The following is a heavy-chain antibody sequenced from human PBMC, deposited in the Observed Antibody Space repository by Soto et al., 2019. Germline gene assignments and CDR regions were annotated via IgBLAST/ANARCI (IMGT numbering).Heavy chain of an antibody. CDR3: ARLSPLILAGSAYYHSMDV. J-gene: IGHJ6*02. Sequence: SETQSLTCPVSGDNSGVYYWTWMRQPPGKGLEWIGYIYYSGSTNYNPSLQSRLTMSVDTSKSQFSLNLRSVTAADTAVYFCARLSPLILAGSAYYHSMDVWGQGAPVTVS. CDR2: IYYSGST. V-gene: IGHV4-59*12. D-gene: IGHD3-10*01. CDR1: GDNSGVYY.